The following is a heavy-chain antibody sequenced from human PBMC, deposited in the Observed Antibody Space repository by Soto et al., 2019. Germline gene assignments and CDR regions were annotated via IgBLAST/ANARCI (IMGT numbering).Heavy chain of an antibody. CDR3: AREPLT. CDR1: GGSISTGGYY. V-gene: IGHV4-31*03. Sequence: QVQLQESGPGLVKPSQTLSLTCTVSGGSISTGGYYWSWIRQHPGKGLEWIGYIYYSGSTYYNPXXXXRVTXXVXTSXXXFSXXLSSVTAADTAVYYCAREPLTWGQGTLVTVSS. CDR2: IYYSGST. J-gene: IGHJ4*02.